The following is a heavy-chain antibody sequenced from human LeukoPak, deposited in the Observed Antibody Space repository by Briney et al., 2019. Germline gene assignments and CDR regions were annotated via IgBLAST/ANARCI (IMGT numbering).Heavy chain of an antibody. CDR1: GGSISSSNYY. CDR3: AKDSRLTYAFDI. V-gene: IGHV4-39*07. J-gene: IGHJ3*02. Sequence: SPSETLSLTCTVSGGSISSSNYYWGWLRQPPGKGLEWIGSFYYSGSTYYNPSLKSRVTISVDTSKTPLSLRLTSVTAADTAMYYCAKDSRLTYAFDIWGQGTMVTVSS. D-gene: IGHD1-14*01. CDR2: FYYSGST.